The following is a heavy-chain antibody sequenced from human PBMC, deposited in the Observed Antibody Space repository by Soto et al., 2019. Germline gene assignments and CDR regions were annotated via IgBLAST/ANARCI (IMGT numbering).Heavy chain of an antibody. V-gene: IGHV3-53*01. D-gene: IGHD4-4*01. CDR3: AREMQCLHHDAFDL. Sequence: EGSLTLSCAASGYTVSSNYMSWVRQAPGKGLEWVSVIYSGGSTYYADSVKGRFTISRDKSKNTLYLQMNSPRAEDTAVYYCAREMQCLHHDAFDLLGQPTTLTV. CDR1: GYTVSSNY. J-gene: IGHJ3*01. CDR2: IYSGGST.